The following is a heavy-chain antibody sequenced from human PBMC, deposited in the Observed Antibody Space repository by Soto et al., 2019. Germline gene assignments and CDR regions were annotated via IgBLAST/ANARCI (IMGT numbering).Heavy chain of an antibody. CDR2: IKQDGSEK. V-gene: IGHV3-7*01. J-gene: IGHJ6*03. D-gene: IGHD3-3*01. CDR1: GFTFSSYW. Sequence: GGSLRLSCAASGFTFSSYWMSWVRQAPGKGLEWVANIKQDGSEKYYVDSVKGRFTISRDNAKNSLYLQMNSLRAEDTAVYYCARVYYDFWSGYPGYYMDVWGKGTTVTVSS. CDR3: ARVYYDFWSGYPGYYMDV.